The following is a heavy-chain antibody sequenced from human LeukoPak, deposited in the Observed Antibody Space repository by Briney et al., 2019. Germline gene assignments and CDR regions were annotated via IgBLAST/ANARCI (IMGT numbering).Heavy chain of an antibody. Sequence: GGSLKLSCAASGFTFSGSAMPWVRQASGKGLEWVSAISGSGGSTYYADSVKGRFTISRDNSKNTLYLQMNSLRAEDTAVYYCANDIVVVPAAISYFDYWGQGTLVTVSS. D-gene: IGHD2-2*01. J-gene: IGHJ4*02. CDR2: ISGSGGST. V-gene: IGHV3-23*01. CDR1: GFTFSGSA. CDR3: ANDIVVVPAAISYFDY.